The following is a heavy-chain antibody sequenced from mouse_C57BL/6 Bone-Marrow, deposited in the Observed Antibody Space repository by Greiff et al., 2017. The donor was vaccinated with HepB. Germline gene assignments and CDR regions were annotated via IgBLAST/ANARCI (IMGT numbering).Heavy chain of an antibody. CDR2: IDPSDSYT. D-gene: IGHD2-4*01. J-gene: IGHJ3*01. Sequence: QVQLQQSGAELARPGASVKLSCKASGYTFTSYGISWVKQRTGQGLEWIGEIDPSDSYTNYNQKFKGKSTLTVDKSSSTAYMQLSSLTSEDSAVYYCARSAITRFAYWGQGTLVTVSA. V-gene: IGHV1-69*01. CDR1: GYTFTSYG. CDR3: ARSAITRFAY.